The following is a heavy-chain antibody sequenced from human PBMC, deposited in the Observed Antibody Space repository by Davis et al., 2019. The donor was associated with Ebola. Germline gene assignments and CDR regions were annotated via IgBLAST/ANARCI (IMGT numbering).Heavy chain of an antibody. Sequence: GESLKISCAASGFTFSSYAMSWVRQAPGKGLEWVSAISGSGGSTYYADSVKGRFTISRDNSKNTLYLQMNSLRAEDTAVYYCARDRLRYSYAKYYYYYYGMDVWGQGTTVTVSS. D-gene: IGHD5-18*01. CDR1: GFTFSSYA. V-gene: IGHV3-23*01. CDR2: ISGSGGST. J-gene: IGHJ6*02. CDR3: ARDRLRYSYAKYYYYYYGMDV.